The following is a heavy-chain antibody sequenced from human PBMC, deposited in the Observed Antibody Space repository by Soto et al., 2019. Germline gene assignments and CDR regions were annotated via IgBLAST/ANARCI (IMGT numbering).Heavy chain of an antibody. CDR2: IYYSGST. CDR3: ARGPGYCSSTSCHLTYYYYGMDV. V-gene: IGHV4-61*01. Sequence: PSETLSLTCTVSGGSVSSGSYYWSWIRQPPGKGLEWIGYIYYSGSTNYNPSLKSRVTISVDTSKNQFSLKLSSVTAADTAVYYCARGPGYCSSTSCHLTYYYYGMDVWGQGTTVTVSS. J-gene: IGHJ6*02. CDR1: GGSVSSGSYY. D-gene: IGHD2-2*03.